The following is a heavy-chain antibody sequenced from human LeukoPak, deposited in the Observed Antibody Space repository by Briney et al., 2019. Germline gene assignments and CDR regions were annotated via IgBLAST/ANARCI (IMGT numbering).Heavy chain of an antibody. CDR2: ITWNGGST. J-gene: IGHJ6*03. V-gene: IGHV3-20*04. Sequence: GGSLRLSCAASGFTFDDYGMSWVRQAPGKGLEWVSGITWNGGSTGYADSVKGRFTISRDNANNSLYLQMNSLRAEDTAVYYCARDSGSGNSYFVNLADHYYMDVWGKGTTVTVSS. CDR3: ARDSGSGNSYFVNLADHYYMDV. CDR1: GFTFDDYG. D-gene: IGHD3-10*01.